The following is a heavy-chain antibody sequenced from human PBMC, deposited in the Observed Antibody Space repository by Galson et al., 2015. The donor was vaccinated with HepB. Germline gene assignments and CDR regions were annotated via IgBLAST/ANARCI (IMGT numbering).Heavy chain of an antibody. CDR2: IKSKADGGTT. D-gene: IGHD6-13*01. Sequence: SLRLSCAASGFSFSNAWMNWVRQAPGKGLEWVGRIKSKADGGTTDYAAPVKDRFTISRDDSKNTLYLQMNSLKTEDTAVYYCTTDVWSSSWFWSAFDIWGQGTMVTVSS. CDR3: TTDVWSSSWFWSAFDI. J-gene: IGHJ3*02. V-gene: IGHV3-15*07. CDR1: GFSFSNAW.